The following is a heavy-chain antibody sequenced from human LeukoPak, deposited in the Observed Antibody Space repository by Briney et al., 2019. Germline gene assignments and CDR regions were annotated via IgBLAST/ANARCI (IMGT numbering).Heavy chain of an antibody. V-gene: IGHV1-18*01. CDR3: ARGSPPRVYYDRSGYYSYYFDY. J-gene: IGHJ4*02. Sequence: VASVKVSCKASGYTFTSYGISWVRQAPGQGLEWMGWISPYNGNTIYAQKLQGRVTMTTDTSTSTAYMELRSLRSDDTAVYYCARGSPPRVYYDRSGYYSYYFDYWGQGTLVTVSS. CDR2: ISPYNGNT. CDR1: GYTFTSYG. D-gene: IGHD3-22*01.